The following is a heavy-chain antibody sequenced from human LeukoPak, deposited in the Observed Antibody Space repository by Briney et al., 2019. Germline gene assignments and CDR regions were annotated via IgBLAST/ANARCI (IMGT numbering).Heavy chain of an antibody. J-gene: IGHJ4*02. V-gene: IGHV3-30*18. CDR1: GFTFSSYG. CDR2: ISYDGSNK. CDR3: AKDRNFDY. Sequence: GESLRLSCAASGFTFSSYGMHWVRQAPGKGLEWVAVISYDGSNKYYADSVKGRFTISRDNSKNTLYLQMNSLRAEDTAVYYCAKDRNFDYWGQGTLVTVSS.